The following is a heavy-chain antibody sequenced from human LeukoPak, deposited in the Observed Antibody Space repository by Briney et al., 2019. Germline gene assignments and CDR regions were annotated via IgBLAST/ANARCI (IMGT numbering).Heavy chain of an antibody. CDR1: GFTFSSYS. J-gene: IGHJ3*02. CDR3: ARDLQQWLVAYDAFDI. D-gene: IGHD6-19*01. CDR2: ISSSSSYI. Sequence: PGGSLRLSCAASGFTFSSYSMNWVRQASGKGLEWVSSISSSSSYIYYADSVKGRFTISRDNAKNSLYLQMNSLRAEDTAVYYCARDLQQWLVAYDAFDIWGQGTMVTVSS. V-gene: IGHV3-21*01.